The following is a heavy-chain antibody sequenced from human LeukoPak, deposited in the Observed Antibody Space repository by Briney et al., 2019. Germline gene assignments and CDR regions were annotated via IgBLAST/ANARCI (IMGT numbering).Heavy chain of an antibody. V-gene: IGHV3-30*18. Sequence: HPGGSLRLSCAASGXTLSSYGMHWVRQAPGKGLEWVAVISHDGSNKYYADSVKGRFTISRDNAKNTLYLQMDSLSVEDTAVYYCAKLRGYYGSGQQITLDYWGQGTLVTVSS. CDR1: GXTLSSYG. J-gene: IGHJ4*02. CDR2: ISHDGSNK. CDR3: AKLRGYYGSGQQITLDY. D-gene: IGHD3-10*01.